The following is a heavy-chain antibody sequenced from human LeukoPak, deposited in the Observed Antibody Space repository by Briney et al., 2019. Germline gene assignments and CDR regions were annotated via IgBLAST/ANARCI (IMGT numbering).Heavy chain of an antibody. Sequence: SETLSLTCAVYGGSFSGYYWSWIRQPPGKGLEWIGEINHSGSTNYNPSLKSRVTISVDTSKNQFSLKLNSVTAADTAVYYCARGVYIAAAQYAYWGQGTLVTVSS. CDR3: ARGVYIAAAQYAY. D-gene: IGHD6-13*01. J-gene: IGHJ4*02. CDR1: GGSFSGYY. V-gene: IGHV4-34*01. CDR2: INHSGST.